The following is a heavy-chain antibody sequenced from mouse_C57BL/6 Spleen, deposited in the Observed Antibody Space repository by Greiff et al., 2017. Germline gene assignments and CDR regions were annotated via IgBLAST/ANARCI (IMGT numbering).Heavy chain of an antibody. J-gene: IGHJ1*03. Sequence: EVQLQQSGAELVKPGASVKLSCTASGFNIKDYYMHWVKQSTEQGLEWIGRIDPEDGETKYAPKFQGMAPITADTSSNTVYLQLSSLTAEDTAVYYCARGSSFSWYFDVWGTGTTVTVSS. D-gene: IGHD1-1*01. CDR1: GFNIKDYY. V-gene: IGHV14-2*01. CDR2: IDPEDGET. CDR3: ARGSSFSWYFDV.